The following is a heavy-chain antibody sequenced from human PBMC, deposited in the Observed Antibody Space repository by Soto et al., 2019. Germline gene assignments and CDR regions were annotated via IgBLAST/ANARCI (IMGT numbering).Heavy chain of an antibody. CDR3: ARTYYYHNGYYFDY. V-gene: IGHV3-33*01. J-gene: IGHJ4*02. D-gene: IGHD3-22*01. CDR2: IWYDGSNK. Sequence: QVQLVESGGGVVQPGRSLRLSCAASGFTFSSYGMHWVRQAPGKGLEWVAVIWYDGSNKYYADSVKGRFTISRDNSKNALYLQMNSLRAEDTAVYYCARTYYYHNGYYFDYWGQGTLVTVSS. CDR1: GFTFSSYG.